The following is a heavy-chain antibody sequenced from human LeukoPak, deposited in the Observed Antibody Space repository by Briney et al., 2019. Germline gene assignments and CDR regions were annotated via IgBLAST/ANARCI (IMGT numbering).Heavy chain of an antibody. V-gene: IGHV4-59*08. CDR2: IYYSGST. CDR3: ARQPTTFRRYSSGWYYALDI. D-gene: IGHD6-19*01. Sequence: SETLSLTCTVSGGSISSYYWSWIRQPPGKGLEWIGYIYYSGSTNYNPSLKSRVTISVDTSKNQFSLKLGSVTAADTAVYYCARQPTTFRRYSSGWYYALDIWGQGTMVTVSS. CDR1: GGSISSYY. J-gene: IGHJ3*02.